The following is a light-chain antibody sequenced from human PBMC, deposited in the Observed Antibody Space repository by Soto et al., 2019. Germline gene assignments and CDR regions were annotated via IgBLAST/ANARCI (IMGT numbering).Light chain of an antibody. J-gene: IGKJ1*01. V-gene: IGKV1-27*01. CDR1: QGISNY. CDR3: QKYNSAST. CDR2: AAS. Sequence: DIQMTQSPSSLSASVGDRVTITCRASQGISNYLAWYQQKPGKVPKLLIYAASTLQSGVPSRFSGSGSGTDFTLTISXLQPEDVATYYCQKYNSASTFGQGTKVDIK.